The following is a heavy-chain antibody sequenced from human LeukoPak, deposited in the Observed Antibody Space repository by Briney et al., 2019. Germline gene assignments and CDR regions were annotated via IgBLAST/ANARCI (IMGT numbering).Heavy chain of an antibody. V-gene: IGHV3-13*01. Sequence: PGGSLRLSCAASGFTFSTSDMHWVRQVTGKGLEWVSAIGTGGDTYYPGSVKGRFTISRENAENSLYLQMNSLRTDDTAVYYCTRDPGLVVIIAYYFDYWGQGTLVAVSS. D-gene: IGHD2-21*01. CDR2: IGTGGDT. CDR1: GFTFSTSD. CDR3: TRDPGLVVIIAYYFDY. J-gene: IGHJ4*02.